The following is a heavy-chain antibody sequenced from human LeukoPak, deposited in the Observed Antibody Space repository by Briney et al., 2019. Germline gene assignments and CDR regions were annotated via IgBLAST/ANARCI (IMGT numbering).Heavy chain of an antibody. Sequence: PGGSLRLSCAASGFTFSSYAMSWVSQAPGKGLEWVSAISGSGGSTYYADSVKGRFTISRDNSKNTLYLQRNSLRAEDTAVYYCATSLAVVAATSYFDYWGQGTLLTVSS. D-gene: IGHD2-15*01. CDR3: ATSLAVVAATSYFDY. J-gene: IGHJ4*02. CDR2: ISGSGGST. V-gene: IGHV3-23*01. CDR1: GFTFSSYA.